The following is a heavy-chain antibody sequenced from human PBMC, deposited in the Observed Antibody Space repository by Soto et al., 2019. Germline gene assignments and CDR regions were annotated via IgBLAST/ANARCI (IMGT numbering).Heavy chain of an antibody. J-gene: IGHJ4*02. CDR3: ARQYTSNTWYGLGY. D-gene: IGHD6-19*01. CDR2: IYHSGST. Sequence: QVQLQESGPGLVKPSGTLSLTCAVSGDSISNNHWWSWVRQPPGKGLEWIGEIYHSGSTTCNPSLKSRVTISMDKSKNQFSLDLRSVTAADTAVYYCARQYTSNTWYGLGYWGQGTLVTVPS. V-gene: IGHV4-4*02. CDR1: GDSISNNHW.